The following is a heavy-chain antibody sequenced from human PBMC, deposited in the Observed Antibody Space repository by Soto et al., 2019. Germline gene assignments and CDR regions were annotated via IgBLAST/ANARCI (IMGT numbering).Heavy chain of an antibody. CDR3: ARDPFDYESGSSNWYDP. Sequence: GGSLRLSCAVSGFTINNNYMSWVRQAPGKGLEWVSLIYSGGSPYYADSVKGRFTMSRDNSKNTLYLQMNNLRAEDTAVYYCARDPFDYESGSSNWYDPRGQGTLVTVSS. CDR2: IYSGGSP. D-gene: IGHD3-10*01. J-gene: IGHJ5*02. V-gene: IGHV3-53*01. CDR1: GFTINNNY.